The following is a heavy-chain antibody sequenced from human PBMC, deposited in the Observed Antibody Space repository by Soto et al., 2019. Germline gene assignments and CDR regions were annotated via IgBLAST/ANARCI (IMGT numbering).Heavy chain of an antibody. CDR1: GYSFTSYW. CDR3: ARGGIQLSYAFDY. Sequence: GESLKISCKGSGYSFTSYWIGWVRQMPGKGLEWMGIIYPGDSDTSGSTSYNPSLKSRVTMSMDTSQTQIYLNLTSVTAADTAVYYCARGGIQLSYAFDYWGQGILVTVSS. J-gene: IGHJ4*02. V-gene: IGHV5-51*01. CDR2: IYPGDSDTSGST. D-gene: IGHD5-18*01.